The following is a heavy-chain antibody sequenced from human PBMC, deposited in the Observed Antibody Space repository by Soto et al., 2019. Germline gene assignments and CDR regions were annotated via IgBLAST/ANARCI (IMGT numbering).Heavy chain of an antibody. CDR2: IYYSGST. CDR3: AGQGSTIDY. Sequence: PSEPLSVTSTVSDGSFSSRRDCCSLIRQPPGKGLEWIGYIYYSGSTNYNPSLKSRVTISVDTSKNQFSLKLSSVTAADTAVYYCAGQGSTIDYWGQGTLVTVSS. J-gene: IGHJ4*02. CDR1: DGSFSSRRDC. V-gene: IGHV4-61*01.